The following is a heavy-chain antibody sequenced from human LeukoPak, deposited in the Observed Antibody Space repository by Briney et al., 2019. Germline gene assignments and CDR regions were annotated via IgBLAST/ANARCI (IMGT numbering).Heavy chain of an antibody. Sequence: GGSLRLSCVASGFSLSSYAMSWVRQAPGKAPEWVSLVYSAGATHYADSVQGRFIISRDNSKNTLYLQMNNLRVEDTAVYHCVRDRAEGRAWVEFDPWSQGTVVTVSS. J-gene: IGHJ5*02. V-gene: IGHV3-66*02. CDR2: VYSAGAT. CDR3: VRDRAEGRAWVEFDP. CDR1: GFSLSSYA.